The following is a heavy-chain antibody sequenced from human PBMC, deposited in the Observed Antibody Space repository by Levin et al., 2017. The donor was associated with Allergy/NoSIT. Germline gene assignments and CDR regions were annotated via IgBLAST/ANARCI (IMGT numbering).Heavy chain of an antibody. Sequence: VSGPTLVKPTQTLTLTCAFSGFSLSTSGVGVGWIRQPPGKALEWLALIFWDDDKRYSPSLRSRLTITKDSSKNQVVLTMTNMDPVDTATYYCAHSTKAAATICDFDYWGQGALVPVSS. CDR1: GFSLSTSGVG. D-gene: IGHD6-13*01. CDR3: AHSTKAAATICDFDY. V-gene: IGHV2-5*02. CDR2: IFWDDDK. J-gene: IGHJ4*02.